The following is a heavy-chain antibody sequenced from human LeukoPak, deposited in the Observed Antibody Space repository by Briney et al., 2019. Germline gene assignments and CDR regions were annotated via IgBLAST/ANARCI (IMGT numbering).Heavy chain of an antibody. CDR1: GFTFRSFA. Sequence: PGGSLRLSCAASGFTFRSFAMSWVRQAPGKGLEWVLAISGSGGSTYYADSVKGRFTISRYNSKNTLYLQMNSLRADDTAVYYCAKEGGDSSGSYMNNWFDPWGQGTLVTVSS. J-gene: IGHJ5*02. V-gene: IGHV3-23*01. D-gene: IGHD3-10*01. CDR2: ISGSGGST. CDR3: AKEGGDSSGSYMNNWFDP.